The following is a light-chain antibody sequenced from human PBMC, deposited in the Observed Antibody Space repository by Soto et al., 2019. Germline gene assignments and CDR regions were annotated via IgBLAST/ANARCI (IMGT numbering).Light chain of an antibody. CDR3: QQYESTPPT. CDR1: QSVLYSSNNKNY. CDR2: WAS. Sequence: DIVMTQSPDSLAVSLGERATINCKSSQSVLYSSNNKNYLAWYQQRPGQPPKLLIYWASTRESGVPDRFSGSGSGPDFTLTITSLQAEDGAVYYCQQYESTPPTFGQGTKLEIK. V-gene: IGKV4-1*01. J-gene: IGKJ2*01.